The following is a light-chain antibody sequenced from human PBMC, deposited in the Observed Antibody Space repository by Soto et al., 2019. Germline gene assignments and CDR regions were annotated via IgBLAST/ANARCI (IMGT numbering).Light chain of an antibody. Sequence: EIVLIQSPATLSLSPGERATLSCRASQSVGSYLAWYQHKPGQAPRLLISDASNRATGIPARFSGSGSETDFTLTISSLHPDDFATYYCQQYNILSTFGQGTKVDIK. CDR3: QQYNILST. CDR1: QSVGSY. J-gene: IGKJ1*01. CDR2: DAS. V-gene: IGKV3-11*01.